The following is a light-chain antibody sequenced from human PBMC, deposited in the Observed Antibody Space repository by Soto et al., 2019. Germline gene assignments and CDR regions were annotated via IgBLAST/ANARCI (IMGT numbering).Light chain of an antibody. J-gene: IGLJ1*01. CDR2: GNS. CDR3: QSYDSSLSAHYV. V-gene: IGLV1-40*01. Sequence: QAVVTQPPSVSGAPGQRVTISCTGSSSNIGATYDVQWYQQLPGTAPKLLIYGNSNRPSGVPDRFSGSKSGTSASLAITGLRADDEADYYCQSYDSSLSAHYVFGTGTKLTVL. CDR1: SSNIGATYD.